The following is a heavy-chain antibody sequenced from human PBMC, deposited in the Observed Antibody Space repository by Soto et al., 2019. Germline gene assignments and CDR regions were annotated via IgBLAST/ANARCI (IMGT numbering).Heavy chain of an antibody. V-gene: IGHV3-15*01. CDR3: TTGYGRDWYG. D-gene: IGHD6-19*01. CDR2: AKRKAAGGAI. CDR1: GITLDSAW. Sequence: EVQLVESGGGLVKPGGSLRLSCAASGITLDSAWVNWVRQAPGKGLEWVAQAKRKAAGGAIDYAAPVKGRFIISRDDSKKMAHLQLDSLKIEDAALDCCTTGYGRDWYGWGQGTLVTVSS. J-gene: IGHJ4*02.